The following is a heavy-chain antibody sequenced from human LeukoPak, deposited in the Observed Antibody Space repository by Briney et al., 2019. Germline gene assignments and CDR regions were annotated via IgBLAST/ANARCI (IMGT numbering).Heavy chain of an antibody. V-gene: IGHV3-21*01. J-gene: IGHJ3*02. CDR3: AREWPDAFDI. D-gene: IGHD5-24*01. CDR2: ISGTTTYI. Sequence: GGSLRLSCAASGFTFSYYDFHWVRQAPGKGLQWVSSISGTTTYIYYADSLKGRFTISRDNTRNSLYLQMNSLTAEDTAVYYCAREWPDAFDIWGQGTMVTVSS. CDR1: GFTFSYYD.